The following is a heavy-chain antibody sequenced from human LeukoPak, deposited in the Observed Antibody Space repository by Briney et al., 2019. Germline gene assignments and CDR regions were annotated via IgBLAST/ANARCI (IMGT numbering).Heavy chain of an antibody. J-gene: IGHJ5*02. D-gene: IGHD3-9*01. V-gene: IGHV4-30-4*01. CDR2: IYYSGST. CDR1: GGSISSGDYY. CDR3: ARGGYDILTGYGSFDP. Sequence: PSQTLSLTCTVSGGSISSGDYYWSWIRQPPGKGLEWIGYIYYSGSTYYNPSLKSRVTISVDTSKNQFSLKLSSVTTADTAVYYCARGGYDILTGYGSFDPWGQGTLVSVSS.